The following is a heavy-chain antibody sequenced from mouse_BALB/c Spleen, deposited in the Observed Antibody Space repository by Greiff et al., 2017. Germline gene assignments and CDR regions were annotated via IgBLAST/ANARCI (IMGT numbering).Heavy chain of an antibody. V-gene: IGHV14-3*02. CDR1: GFNIKDTY. Sequence: EVKLQESGAELVKPGASVKLSCTASGFNIKDTYMHWVKQRPEQGLAWIGRIDPANGNTKYDPKFQGKATITADTSSNTAYLQLSSLTSEDTAVYYCARGDYDYDWFAYWGQGTLVTVSA. CDR2: IDPANGNT. D-gene: IGHD2-4*01. CDR3: ARGDYDYDWFAY. J-gene: IGHJ3*01.